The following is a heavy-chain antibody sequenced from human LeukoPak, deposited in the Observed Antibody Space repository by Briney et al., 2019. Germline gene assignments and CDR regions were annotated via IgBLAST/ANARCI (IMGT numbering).Heavy chain of an antibody. CDR3: ARDRVVEYSSSYYYMDV. D-gene: IGHD6-6*01. CDR2: IIPIFGTA. J-gene: IGHJ6*03. V-gene: IGHV1-69*13. Sequence: SVKVSCKASGGTFSSYAISWVRQAPGQGLEWMGGIIPIFGTAKYAQKFQGRVTITADETTSTAYMELSSLRSEDTAVYYCARDRVVEYSSSYYYMDVWGKGTTVTVSS. CDR1: GGTFSSYA.